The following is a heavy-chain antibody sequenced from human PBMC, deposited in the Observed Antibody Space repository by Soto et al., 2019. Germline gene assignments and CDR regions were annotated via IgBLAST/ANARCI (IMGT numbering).Heavy chain of an antibody. CDR2: INPNSGGT. D-gene: IGHD3-22*01. Sequence: GASVKVSCKASGYTFTGYYMHWVRQAPGQGLEWMGWINPNSGGTNYAQKFQGWVTMTRDTSISTAYMELSRLRSDDTAVYYCARDPNYYDSSGQPLSDGMDVWXQGTTVTVSS. J-gene: IGHJ6*02. CDR1: GYTFTGYY. V-gene: IGHV1-2*04. CDR3: ARDPNYYDSSGQPLSDGMDV.